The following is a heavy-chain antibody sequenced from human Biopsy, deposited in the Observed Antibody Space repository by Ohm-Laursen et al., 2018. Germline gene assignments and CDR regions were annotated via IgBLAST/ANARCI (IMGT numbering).Heavy chain of an antibody. CDR2: IYNTETT. Sequence: TLSLTCYVSGGSIRGSTYYWACLRQPPGKGLEWIGSIYNTETTFYNPSLKSRVTISIDTSTNQFSLKVSSVTAADTAVYYCARHPTGFWFDPWGQGTLVIVSS. CDR3: ARHPTGFWFDP. CDR1: GGSIRGSTYY. J-gene: IGHJ5*02. V-gene: IGHV4-39*01.